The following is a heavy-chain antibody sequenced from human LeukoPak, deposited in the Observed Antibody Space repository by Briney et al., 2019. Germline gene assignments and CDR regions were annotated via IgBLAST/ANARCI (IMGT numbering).Heavy chain of an antibody. V-gene: IGHV3-23*01. Sequence: GGSLRLSCAASGFTFSSYGMSWVRQAPGKGLEWVSAISGSGGSTYYADSVKGRFNISRDNSKNTLYLQMNSLRAEDTAVYYCAKDRAFLWFGDLWGQGTLVTVSS. CDR3: AKDRAFLWFGDL. J-gene: IGHJ5*02. CDR1: GFTFSSYG. D-gene: IGHD3-10*01. CDR2: ISGSGGST.